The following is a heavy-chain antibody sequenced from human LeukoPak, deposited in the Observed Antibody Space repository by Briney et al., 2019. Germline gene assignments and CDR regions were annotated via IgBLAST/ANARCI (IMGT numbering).Heavy chain of an antibody. CDR1: GFTFSGYG. J-gene: IGHJ4*02. CDR3: SGITMVRGVTPDY. D-gene: IGHD3-10*01. CDR2: IRYDGSNK. V-gene: IGHV3-30*02. Sequence: GGSLRLSCAASGFTFSGYGMHWVRQAPGKGLEWVAFIRYDGSNKYYADSVKGRFTISRDNSKNTLYLQMNSLRAEDAAVYYCSGITMVRGVTPDYWGQGTLVTVSS.